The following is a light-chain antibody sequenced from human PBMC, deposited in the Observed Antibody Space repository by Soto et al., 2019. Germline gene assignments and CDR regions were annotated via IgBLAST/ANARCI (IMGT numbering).Light chain of an antibody. J-gene: IGLJ2*01. CDR2: YDS. CDR3: QVWDSYSDHVV. V-gene: IGLV3-21*04. CDR1: NIGSKS. Sequence: SYELTQPPSVSVAPGKTARITCGGTNIGSKSVHWYQQKPGQAPVLVIYYDSDRPSGIPERFSGSNSGNTATLTISRVEAGDEADYYCQVWDSYSDHVVFGGGTKLTVL.